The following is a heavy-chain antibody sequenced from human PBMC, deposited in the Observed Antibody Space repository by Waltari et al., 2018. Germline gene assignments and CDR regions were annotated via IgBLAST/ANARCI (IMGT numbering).Heavy chain of an antibody. CDR2: IKQDGSEK. Sequence: EVQLVESGGGLVQPGGSLRLSCAAAGFTFSSYWMSWVRQAPGKGLEGVANIKQDGSEKYYVDSVKGRFTISRDNAKNSLYLQMNSLRAEDTAVYYCARDPRYCTNGVCYGYWGQGTLVTVSS. CDR1: GFTFSSYW. D-gene: IGHD2-8*01. CDR3: ARDPRYCTNGVCYGY. V-gene: IGHV3-7*01. J-gene: IGHJ4*02.